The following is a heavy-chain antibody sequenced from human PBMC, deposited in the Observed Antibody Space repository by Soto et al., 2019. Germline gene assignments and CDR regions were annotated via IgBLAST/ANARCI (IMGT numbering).Heavy chain of an antibody. CDR1: GFTFSSYS. J-gene: IGHJ3*02. Sequence: GGSLRLSCAASGFTFSSYSMNWVRQAPGKGLEWVSSISSSSSYIYYADSVKGRFTISRDNAKNSLYLQMNSLRAEDTSVYYCARPQLRGIVATIGVGDAFDIWGQGTMVTVSS. D-gene: IGHD5-12*01. CDR3: ARPQLRGIVATIGVGDAFDI. V-gene: IGHV3-21*01. CDR2: ISSSSSYI.